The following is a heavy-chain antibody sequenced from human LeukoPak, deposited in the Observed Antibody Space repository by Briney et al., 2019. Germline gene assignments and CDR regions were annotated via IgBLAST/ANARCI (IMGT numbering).Heavy chain of an antibody. D-gene: IGHD3-22*01. CDR1: GGSINSYY. CDR3: ARCSGYYYGDSDY. V-gene: IGHV4-39*02. Sequence: SETLSLTCTVSGGSINSYYWSWIRQPPGKGLEWIGSIYYSGSTYYNPSLKSRVTISVDTSKNHFSLKLSSVTAADTAVYYCARCSGYYYGDSDYWGQGTLVTVSS. J-gene: IGHJ4*02. CDR2: IYYSGST.